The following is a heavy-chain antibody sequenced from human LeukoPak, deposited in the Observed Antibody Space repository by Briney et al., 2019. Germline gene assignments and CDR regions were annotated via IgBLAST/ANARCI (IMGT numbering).Heavy chain of an antibody. J-gene: IGHJ6*02. CDR2: RNPNSGRT. Sequence: ASVKVACKASGYTFTNYDINWVRRATGQGLEWMGWRNPNSGRTGFAQKFQGRLTMTADTSISTAYMELSSLTSDDTAVYYCARGPVSTHGMDVWGQGTTVTVSS. V-gene: IGHV1-8*01. D-gene: IGHD6-13*01. CDR1: GYTFTNYD. CDR3: ARGPVSTHGMDV.